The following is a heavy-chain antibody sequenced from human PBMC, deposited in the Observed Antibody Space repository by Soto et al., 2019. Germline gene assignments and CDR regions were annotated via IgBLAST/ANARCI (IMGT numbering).Heavy chain of an antibody. CDR1: GFTFSDYY. J-gene: IGHJ1*01. V-gene: IGHV3-11*01. CDR3: ARATSGGSRAEYFQH. Sequence: LRLSCAASGFTFSDYYMSWIRQAPGKGLEWVSYISSSGSTIYYADSVKGRFTISRDNAKNSLYLQMNSLRAEDTAVYYCARATSGGSRAEYFQHWGQGTLVTVSS. D-gene: IGHD2-15*01. CDR2: ISSSGSTI.